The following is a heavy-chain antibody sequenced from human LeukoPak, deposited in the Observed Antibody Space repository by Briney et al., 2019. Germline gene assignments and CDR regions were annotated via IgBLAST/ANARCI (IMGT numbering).Heavy chain of an antibody. V-gene: IGHV1-2*02. CDR2: INHNSGGT. CDR1: GYTFTDYY. D-gene: IGHD1-26*01. CDR3: ASQGGVGAAGTFDY. Sequence: ASVKVSCKASGYTFTDYYIHWVRQAPGQGLEWTGWINHNSGGTNYAQKFQGRVTVTRDTSISTAYMELSRLRSDDTAVYYCASQGGVGAAGTFDYWGQGTLVTVSS. J-gene: IGHJ4*02.